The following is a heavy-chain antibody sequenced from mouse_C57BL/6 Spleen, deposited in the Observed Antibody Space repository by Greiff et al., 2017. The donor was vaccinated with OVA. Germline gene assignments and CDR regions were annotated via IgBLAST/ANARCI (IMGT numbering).Heavy chain of an antibody. Sequence: EVMLVESGGGLVKPGGSLKFSCAASGFTFSDYGMHRVRQAPEKGLEWVAYISSGRSTIYYADTVKGRFTFSREKDKNTLFLQVTSLRAEDTAMYYCARRGPTGYFDGWGTGTTVTVSS. CDR3: ARRGPTGYFDG. V-gene: IGHV5-17*01. CDR2: ISSGRSTI. CDR1: GFTFSDYG. J-gene: IGHJ1*03. D-gene: IGHD3-1*01.